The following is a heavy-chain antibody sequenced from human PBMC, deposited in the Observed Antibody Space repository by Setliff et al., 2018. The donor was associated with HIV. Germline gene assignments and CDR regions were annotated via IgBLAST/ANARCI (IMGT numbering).Heavy chain of an antibody. CDR2: VYSAGNT. D-gene: IGHD3-16*01. CDR1: GFTVSSTY. CDR3: ARDFLGDGYMDV. J-gene: IGHJ6*03. Sequence: GGSLRLSCAASGFTVSSTYMSWVRQSPVRGLEWVSVVYSAGNTYYADSVKGRFTVSRDESENTMYLQMRSLRAEDTAVYYCARDFLGDGYMDVWGKGTTVTVSS. V-gene: IGHV3-53*01.